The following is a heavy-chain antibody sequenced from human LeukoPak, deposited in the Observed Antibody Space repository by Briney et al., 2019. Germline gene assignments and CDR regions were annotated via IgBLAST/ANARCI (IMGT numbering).Heavy chain of an antibody. CDR3: ARGDGAGSVHY. CDR1: GGSFSGYY. D-gene: IGHD3-10*01. CDR2: INHSGST. J-gene: IGHJ4*02. Sequence: PSETLSLTCAVYGGSFSGYYWSWIRQPPGKGLEWIGEINHSGSTNYNPSLKSRVTISVDTSKNQFSLKLSSVTAADTAVYYCARGDGAGSVHYWGQGTLVTVSS. V-gene: IGHV4-34*01.